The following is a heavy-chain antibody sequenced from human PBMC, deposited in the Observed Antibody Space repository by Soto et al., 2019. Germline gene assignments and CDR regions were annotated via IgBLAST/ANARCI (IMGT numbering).Heavy chain of an antibody. J-gene: IGHJ5*02. CDR2: IYASGST. D-gene: IGHD2-2*01. CDR3: ARSAITSGGWFRP. CDR1: DDSLSTYY. Sequence: SETLSLTGNGSDDSLSTYYWRWIRQPAGKGLEWIGRIYASGSTNYNPSLKGRVSLSVDTSKKQFSLRMISVTAADTAMYYCARSAITSGGWFRPCGRRVLVALCS. V-gene: IGHV4-4*07.